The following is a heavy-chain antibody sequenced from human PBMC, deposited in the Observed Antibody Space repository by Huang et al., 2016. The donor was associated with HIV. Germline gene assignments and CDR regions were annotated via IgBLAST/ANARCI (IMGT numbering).Heavy chain of an antibody. D-gene: IGHD3-3*01. CDR2: IISKTDGGTT. CDR1: GLPFSNAW. V-gene: IGHV3-15*02. CDR3: TTVYDFWSAYEYPFDY. J-gene: IGHJ4*02. Sequence: EVQLVESGGALVKPGGSLRLSSAASGLPFSNAWMSWVRQAPGKGLEWVVRIISKTDGGTTDYAAPVKGRFTISRDDSKNTLYLQMNSLKTEDTAVYYCTTVYDFWSAYEYPFDYWGQGTLVTVSS.